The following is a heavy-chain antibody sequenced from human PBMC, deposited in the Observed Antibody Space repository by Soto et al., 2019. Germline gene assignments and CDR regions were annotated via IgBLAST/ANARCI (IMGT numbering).Heavy chain of an antibody. V-gene: IGHV1-18*01. J-gene: IGHJ4*02. CDR2: ISAYNGNT. CDR3: ARDSPPVDY. CDR1: GYTFTNYG. Sequence: QVQLVQSGAEVKKPGASVKVSCKASGYTFTNYGISWVRQAPGQGLEWMGWISAYNGNTNYAQKPQXXXTXXTDTSTSTAYLELRSLRSDDTAVYYRARDSPPVDYWGQGTLVTVSS.